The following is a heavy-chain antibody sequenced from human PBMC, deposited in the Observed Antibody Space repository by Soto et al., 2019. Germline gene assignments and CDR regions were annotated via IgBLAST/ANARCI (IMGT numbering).Heavy chain of an antibody. D-gene: IGHD6-19*01. CDR3: AKRGIAVAGKGH. CDR2: IKSKSHGGTT. V-gene: IGHV3-15*01. CDR1: GFTFTNAW. Sequence: GGSLRLSCAASGFTFTNAWMSWVRRAPGKGLEWVGHIKSKSHGGTTDYAAPVKGRFTISRDNSKNTLYLQMNSLRAEDTAVYYCAKRGIAVAGKGHWGQGTLVTVSS. J-gene: IGHJ4*02.